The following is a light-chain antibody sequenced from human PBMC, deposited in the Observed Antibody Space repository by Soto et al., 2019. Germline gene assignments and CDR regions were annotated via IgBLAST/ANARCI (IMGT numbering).Light chain of an antibody. CDR1: QGISNH. CDR2: AAT. V-gene: IGKV1-27*01. Sequence: IRMSQCPSSLSASVGDRVTITCRASQGISNHLVWYQQKPGKVPKLLIYAATTLQSGVPSRFSGSGSGTDFTLTISSLQPEDVATYYCQKYDSVPQTFGQGTKVDI. CDR3: QKYDSVPQT. J-gene: IGKJ1*01.